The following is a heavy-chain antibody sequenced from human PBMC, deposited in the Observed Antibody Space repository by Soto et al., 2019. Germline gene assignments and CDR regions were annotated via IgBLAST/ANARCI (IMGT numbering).Heavy chain of an antibody. CDR3: LASRPPGHGFPPYYLNY. Sequence: GGSLRLSCAAAGFTFDSYAMTWVRQAPGKGLEWVSTISAGGGSTYYADYVKGRLTISRDNSKTTVYLHLSSLRAEDTVVFFCLASRPPGHGFPPYYLNYWGLGTLVTVSS. CDR2: ISAGGGST. D-gene: IGHD5-12*01. CDR1: GFTFDSYA. J-gene: IGHJ4*02. V-gene: IGHV3-23*01.